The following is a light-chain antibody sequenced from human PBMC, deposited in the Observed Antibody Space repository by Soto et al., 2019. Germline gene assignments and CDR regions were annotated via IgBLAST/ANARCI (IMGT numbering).Light chain of an antibody. CDR2: DAS. V-gene: IGKV1-33*01. J-gene: IGKJ4*01. CDR3: QQYESLLT. CDR1: QDIRNY. Sequence: DIQMTQSPSSLSASVGDRVTITCQASQDIRNYLNWYQQKPGKAPKLLIYDASNLETGVPSRFSGSGSGTDFTFTISSLQPEDLATYYCQQYESLLTFGGGTKVEIK.